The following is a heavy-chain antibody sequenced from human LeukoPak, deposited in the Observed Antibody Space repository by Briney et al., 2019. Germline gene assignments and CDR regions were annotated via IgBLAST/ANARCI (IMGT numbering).Heavy chain of an antibody. CDR3: ARRGYGDALNYYFDY. D-gene: IGHD4-17*01. J-gene: IGHJ4*02. V-gene: IGHV4-39*01. CDR1: GGSIGSTNYY. CDR2: IYYSGST. Sequence: SETLSLTCTVSGGSIGSTNYYWGWIRQPPGKGLEWIANIYYSGSTYYNPSLKSRVTISVDTSKNQFSLKLTSVTAADTAVYYCARRGYGDALNYYFDYWGQGTLVTVSS.